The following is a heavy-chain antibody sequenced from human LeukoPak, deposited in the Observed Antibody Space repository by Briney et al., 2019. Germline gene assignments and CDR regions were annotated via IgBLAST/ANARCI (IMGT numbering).Heavy chain of an antibody. D-gene: IGHD3-10*01. CDR3: ARYYYGSGSNNWFYP. V-gene: IGHV1-18*01. Sequence: ASVKVSCKASGYTFTSYGISWVRQAPGQGLEWMGWISAYNGNTNYAQKLQGRVTMTTDTSTSTAYMELRSLRSDDTAVYYCARYYYGSGSNNWFYPWGQGTLVTVSS. CDR2: ISAYNGNT. J-gene: IGHJ5*02. CDR1: GYTFTSYG.